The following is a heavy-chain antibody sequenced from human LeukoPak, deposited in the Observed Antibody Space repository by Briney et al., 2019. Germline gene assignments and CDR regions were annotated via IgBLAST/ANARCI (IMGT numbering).Heavy chain of an antibody. J-gene: IGHJ4*02. CDR1: GFTFSTYV. Sequence: PGGSLRLSCAVSGFTFSTYVMHWVRQAPGKGLEWVAVISYDGSNEYYADSVKGRFTISRDNSKDTLYLQMNSLRAEDTAVYYCARDGPGITIFGFFDYWGQGTLVTVSS. V-gene: IGHV3-30*04. D-gene: IGHD3-3*01. CDR3: ARDGPGITIFGFFDY. CDR2: ISYDGSNE.